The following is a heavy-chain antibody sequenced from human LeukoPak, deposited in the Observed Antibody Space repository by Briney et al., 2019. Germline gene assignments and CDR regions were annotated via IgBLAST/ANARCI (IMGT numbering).Heavy chain of an antibody. CDR2: ISAYNGNT. V-gene: IGHV1-18*01. J-gene: IGHJ2*01. CDR3: AADSPITMVRGATWYFDL. D-gene: IGHD3-10*01. Sequence: GASVKVSCKASGYTFTSYGISWVRQAPGQGLEWMGWISAYNGNTNYAQKLQGRVTMTTDTSTSTAYMELRSLRSEDTAVYYCAADSPITMVRGATWYFDLWGRGTLVTVSS. CDR1: GYTFTSYG.